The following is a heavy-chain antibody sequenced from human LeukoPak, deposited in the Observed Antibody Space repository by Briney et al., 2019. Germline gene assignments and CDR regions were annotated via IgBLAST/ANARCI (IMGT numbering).Heavy chain of an antibody. J-gene: IGHJ6*03. CDR2: IYRGGST. D-gene: IGHD6-19*01. Sequence: GGSLRLSCAASGFTFSSYTMNWVRQAPGKGLEWVSVIYRGGSTYYADSVKGRFTISRDNSKNTLYLQMNSLRAEDTAVYYCARAYSSGSFYYYYYMDVWGKGTTVTISS. V-gene: IGHV3-53*01. CDR1: GFTFSSYT. CDR3: ARAYSSGSFYYYYYMDV.